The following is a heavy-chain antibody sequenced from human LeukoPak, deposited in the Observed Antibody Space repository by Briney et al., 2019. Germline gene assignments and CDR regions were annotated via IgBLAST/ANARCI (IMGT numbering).Heavy chain of an antibody. V-gene: IGHV3-15*01. J-gene: IGHJ4*02. CDR1: GFTFSSAW. CDR2: IKKQSNNRTK. D-gene: IGHD3-3*01. Sequence: GGSLRLSCAASGFTFSSAWMSWVRQAPGRGLEWVAQIKKQSNNRTKDYVAYTAPVKGTFTISRDDSQSTLFLQMDSLKTEDTAIYYCAWSGLKIESWGQGTPVTVSS. CDR3: AWSGLKIES.